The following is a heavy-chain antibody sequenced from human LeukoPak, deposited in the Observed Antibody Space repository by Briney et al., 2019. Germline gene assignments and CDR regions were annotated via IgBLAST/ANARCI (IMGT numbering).Heavy chain of an antibody. CDR3: ARSYFDVLTNYYMWLAP. D-gene: IGHD3-9*01. V-gene: IGHV1-2*02. Sequence: ASVKVSCKASGYTFTGYYINWVRQAPGQGLEWMGWINLNSGDTYYAQNFQDRVTMTGDTSISTAYLELSSLRSDDTAVFYCARSYFDVLTNYYMWLAPWGQGTLVTVSS. CDR1: GYTFTGYY. CDR2: INLNSGDT. J-gene: IGHJ5*02.